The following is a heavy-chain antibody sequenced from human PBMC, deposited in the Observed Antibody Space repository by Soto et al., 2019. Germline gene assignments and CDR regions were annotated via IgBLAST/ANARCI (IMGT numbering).Heavy chain of an antibody. Sequence: SETLSLTCAVYGGSFSGYYWSWIRQPPGKGLEWIGEINHSGSTNYNPSLKSRVTISVDTSKNQFSLKLSSVTAADTAVYYCTRGRITMVRGVIIIGSCYMDVWGKGTTVTVSS. D-gene: IGHD3-10*01. J-gene: IGHJ6*03. CDR2: INHSGST. V-gene: IGHV4-34*01. CDR1: GGSFSGYY. CDR3: TRGRITMVRGVIIIGSCYMDV.